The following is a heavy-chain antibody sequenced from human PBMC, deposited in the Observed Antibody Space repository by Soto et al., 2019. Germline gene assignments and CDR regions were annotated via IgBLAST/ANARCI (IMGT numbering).Heavy chain of an antibody. Sequence: GAPVKVSCKASGYSSSNYYTHWVRQAPGQGLEWMGIVNPNGESTNYAQRFQGRVALTRDTSTNTDYMELSRLTSDDTAIYFCASVTTIWSNWGQGTLVTAPQ. D-gene: IGHD2-21*02. CDR2: VNPNGEST. V-gene: IGHV1-46*01. CDR3: ASVTTIWSN. J-gene: IGHJ4*02. CDR1: GYSSSNYY.